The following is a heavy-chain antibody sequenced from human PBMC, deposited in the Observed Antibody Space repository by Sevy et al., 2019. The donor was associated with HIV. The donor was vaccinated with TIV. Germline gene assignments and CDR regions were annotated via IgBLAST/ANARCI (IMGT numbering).Heavy chain of an antibody. CDR3: ARGRDGSSPLDWFDP. CDR1: GGTFSSYA. CDR2: IIPIFGTA. J-gene: IGHJ5*02. Sequence: SVKVSCKASGGTFSSYAISWVRQAPGQGLEWMGGIIPIFGTANYAQKFQGRVTITADESTSTAYMELSSLRSEDTAVYYCARGRDGSSPLDWFDPWGQGTLVTVSS. V-gene: IGHV1-69*13. D-gene: IGHD6-6*01.